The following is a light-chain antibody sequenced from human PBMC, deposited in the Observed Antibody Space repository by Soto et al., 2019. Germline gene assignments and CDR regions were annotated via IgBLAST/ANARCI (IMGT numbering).Light chain of an antibody. J-gene: IGLJ1*01. CDR3: GTWDSSLSAYV. CDR2: DNN. CDR1: SCNIGNNY. V-gene: IGLV1-51*01. Sequence: QSVLTQPPSVSAAPGQKVTISCSGSSCNIGNNYVSWYQQLPGTAPKLLIYDNNKRPSGIPDRFSGSKSGTSATLGITGLQTGDEADYYCGTWDSSLSAYVFGTGTKLTVL.